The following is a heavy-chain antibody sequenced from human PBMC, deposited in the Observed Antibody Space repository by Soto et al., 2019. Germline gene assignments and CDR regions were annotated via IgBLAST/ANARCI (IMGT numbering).Heavy chain of an antibody. V-gene: IGHV4-31*03. D-gene: IGHD3-3*01. Sequence: SETLSLTCTVSGGSISAAAYYWSWIRRLPGKGLEWIGYIYYNGDTYYNPSLERRVTISLDTSKNQFSLELTSVTAADTAVYYCARETGYYGGYNWFDPWGQGTLVTVSS. CDR3: ARETGYYGGYNWFDP. J-gene: IGHJ5*02. CDR1: GGSISAAAYY. CDR2: IYYNGDT.